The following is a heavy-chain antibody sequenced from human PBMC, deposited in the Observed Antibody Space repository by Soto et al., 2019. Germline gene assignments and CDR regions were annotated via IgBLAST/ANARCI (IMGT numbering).Heavy chain of an antibody. J-gene: IGHJ5*02. CDR1: GGSINSSDHF. V-gene: IGHV4-39*01. Sequence: PSETLSLTCSLSGGSINSSDHFWGWIRQTPGKGLEWIGSVYYTETTYYNPSLKSPVTISVETSRSTFSLKVNSVTAADTGIYYCARQRVLSTNMFITSFDPWGQGTMVTVYS. CDR3: ARQRVLSTNMFITSFDP. D-gene: IGHD3-10*02. CDR2: VYYTETT.